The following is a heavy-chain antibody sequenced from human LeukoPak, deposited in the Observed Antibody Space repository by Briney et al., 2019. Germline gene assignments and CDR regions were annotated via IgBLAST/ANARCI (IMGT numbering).Heavy chain of an antibody. CDR3: ASTIPSSVGGYYSGMDV. Sequence: ASVKVSCKASGCTFTSYYMHWVRQAPGQGLEWMGIINPSGGSTSYAQKFQGRVTMTRDTSTSTVYMELSSLRSEDTAVYYCASTIPSSVGGYYSGMDVWGQGTTVTVSS. V-gene: IGHV1-46*01. CDR2: INPSGGST. J-gene: IGHJ6*02. CDR1: GCTFTSYY. D-gene: IGHD1-26*01.